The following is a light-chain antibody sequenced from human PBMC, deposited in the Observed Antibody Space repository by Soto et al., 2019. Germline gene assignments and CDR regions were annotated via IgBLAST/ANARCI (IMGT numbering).Light chain of an antibody. CDR3: QHYSNWPPT. CDR1: ESVHRN. Sequence: EMVMTQSPATLSVSPGERVTLSCRASESVHRNLAWYQQKPGQGPSLLIYYASTRATGVPDRFTASGSGTEFTLTISRLQSADSGFYHCQHYSNWPPTCGPGTKVEIK. CDR2: YAS. J-gene: IGKJ3*01. V-gene: IGKV3-15*01.